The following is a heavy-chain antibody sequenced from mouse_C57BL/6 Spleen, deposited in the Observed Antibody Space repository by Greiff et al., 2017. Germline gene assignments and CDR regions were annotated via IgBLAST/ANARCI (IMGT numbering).Heavy chain of an antibody. CDR2: IYPRDGST. D-gene: IGHD3-2*02. CDR1: GYTFTSYD. CDR3: ARSPDSSGYVTWFAY. V-gene: IGHV1-85*01. Sequence: QVQLQQSGPELVKPGASVKLSCKASGYTFTSYDINWVKQRPGQGLEWIGWIYPRDGSTKYNEKFKGKATLTVDISSSTAYMELHSLTSEDSAVYFCARSPDSSGYVTWFAYWGQGTLVTVSA. J-gene: IGHJ3*01.